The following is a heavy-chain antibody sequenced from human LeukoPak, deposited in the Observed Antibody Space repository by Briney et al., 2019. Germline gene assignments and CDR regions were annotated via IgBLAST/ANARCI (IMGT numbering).Heavy chain of an antibody. D-gene: IGHD3-10*01. CDR3: ARDHPVRGLRAFDI. J-gene: IGHJ3*02. V-gene: IGHV4-59*01. Sequence: SETLSLTCTVSGGSISSYYWSWIRQPPGKGLEWIGYIYYSGSTNYNPSLKSRVTISVDTSKNQFSLKLSSVTAADTAVYYCARDHPVRGLRAFDIWGQGTMVTVSS. CDR2: IYYSGST. CDR1: GGSISSYY.